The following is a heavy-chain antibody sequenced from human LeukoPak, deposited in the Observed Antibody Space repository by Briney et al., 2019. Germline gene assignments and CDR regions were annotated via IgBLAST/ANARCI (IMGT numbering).Heavy chain of an antibody. CDR1: GGSISSYY. V-gene: IGHV4-59*01. D-gene: IGHD6-13*01. J-gene: IGHJ6*02. CDR2: IYYSGST. Sequence: SETLSLTCTVSGGSISSYYWSWIRQPPGKGLEWIGYIYYSGSTNYNPSLKSRVTISVDTSKNQFSLKLSSVTAADTAVYYCARDGLAAAHYYYGMDVWGQGTTVTVSS. CDR3: ARDGLAAAHYYYGMDV.